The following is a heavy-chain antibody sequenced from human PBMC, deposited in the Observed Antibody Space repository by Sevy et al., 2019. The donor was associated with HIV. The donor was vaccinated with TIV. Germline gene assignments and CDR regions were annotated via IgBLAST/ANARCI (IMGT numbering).Heavy chain of an antibody. CDR1: GYTFTGYY. D-gene: IGHD1-7*01. CDR3: ARERVTGTTANLDY. V-gene: IGHV1-2*02. J-gene: IGHJ4*02. CDR2: INPNSGGT. Sequence: ASVKVSCKASGYTFTGYYMHWVLQAPGQGLEWMGWINPNSGGTNYAQKFQGRVTMTRDTSISTAYMELSRLRSDDTAVYYCARERVTGTTANLDYWGQGTLVTVSS.